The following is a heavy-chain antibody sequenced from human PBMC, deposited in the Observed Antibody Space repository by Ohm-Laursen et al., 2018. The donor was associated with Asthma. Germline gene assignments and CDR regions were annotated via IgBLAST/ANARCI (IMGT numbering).Heavy chain of an antibody. D-gene: IGHD1-7*01. V-gene: IGHV3-23*01. CDR1: GFTFSSYA. Sequence: SLRLSCAASGFTFSSYAMSWVRQAPGKGLEWVSAISGSGGSTYYADSVKGRFTISRDNSKNTLYLQMNSLRAEDTAVYYCAKDTRYNWNYLPFDYWGQGTLVTVSS. J-gene: IGHJ4*02. CDR3: AKDTRYNWNYLPFDY. CDR2: ISGSGGST.